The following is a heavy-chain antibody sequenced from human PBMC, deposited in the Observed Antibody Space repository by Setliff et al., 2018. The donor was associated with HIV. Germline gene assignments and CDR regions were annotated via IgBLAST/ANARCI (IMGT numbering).Heavy chain of an antibody. V-gene: IGHV4-39*07. D-gene: IGHD3-22*01. Sequence: SETLSLTCTVSGGSMTSSNYYWGWIRQSPGRGLEWIGSISSSGSTTNHPSLRSRVTVSAATSKNQFSLKLTSVTAADTAVYFCARDPHYFDTSGHYSWFYFDYWGQGTQVTVSS. CDR3: ARDPHYFDTSGHYSWFYFDY. J-gene: IGHJ4*02. CDR1: GGSMTSSNYY. CDR2: ISSSGST.